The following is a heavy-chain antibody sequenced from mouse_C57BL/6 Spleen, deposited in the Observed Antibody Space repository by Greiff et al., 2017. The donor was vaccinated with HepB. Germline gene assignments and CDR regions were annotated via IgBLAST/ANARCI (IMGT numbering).Heavy chain of an antibody. CDR1: GFTFSDYY. D-gene: IGHD2-5*01. CDR2: ISNGGGST. J-gene: IGHJ4*01. V-gene: IGHV5-12*01. CDR3: ARRATIVTTRDYAMDY. Sequence: DVQLVESGGGLVQPGGSLKLSCAASGFTFSDYYMYWVRQTPEKRLEWVAYISNGGGSTYYPDTVKGRFTISRDNAKNTLYLQMSRLKSEDTAMYYGARRATIVTTRDYAMDYWGQGPSVTVSS.